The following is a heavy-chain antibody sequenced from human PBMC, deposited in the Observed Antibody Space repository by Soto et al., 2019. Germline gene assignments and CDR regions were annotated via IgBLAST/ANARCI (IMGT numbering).Heavy chain of an antibody. CDR2: ISYDGSNK. D-gene: IGHD3-16*01. J-gene: IGHJ6*02. V-gene: IGHV3-30-3*01. CDR1: GFTFSSYA. Sequence: GGSLRLSCAASGFTFSSYAMHWVRQAPGKGLEWVAVISYDGSNKYYADSVKGRFTISRDNSKNTLYLQMNSLRAEDTAVYYCARDLSIDYVVDGPYYYYGMDVWGQGTTVTVSS. CDR3: ARDLSIDYVVDGPYYYYGMDV.